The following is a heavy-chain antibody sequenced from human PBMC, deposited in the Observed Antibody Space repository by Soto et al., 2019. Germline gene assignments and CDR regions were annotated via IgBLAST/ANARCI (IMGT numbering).Heavy chain of an antibody. Sequence: PSETLSLTSTLSDGPIRSGGYHWSWIPQHPGKGLEWVGYIYYSGSTYYNPSLKSRVTISVDTSKNQFSLKLSSVTAADTAVYYCARTTPYCSSTSCYAEVSYYYYMDVWGKGTTVTVSS. V-gene: IGHV4-31*03. J-gene: IGHJ6*03. D-gene: IGHD2-2*01. CDR1: DGPIRSGGYH. CDR2: IYYSGST. CDR3: ARTTPYCSSTSCYAEVSYYYYMDV.